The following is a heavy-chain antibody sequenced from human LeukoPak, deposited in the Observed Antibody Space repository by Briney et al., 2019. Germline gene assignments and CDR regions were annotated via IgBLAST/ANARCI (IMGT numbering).Heavy chain of an antibody. CDR3: ARGGAPYCSSTSCYEDRFDP. J-gene: IGHJ5*02. CDR2: VKSDGSST. V-gene: IGHV3-74*01. CDR1: GFTFSSYW. Sequence: PGGSLRLSCAASGFTFSSYWMHWVRQAPGKGLVWVSRVKSDGSSTNYADSVKGRFTISRDNAKNSLYLQMISLRAEDTAVYYCARGGAPYCSSTSCYEDRFDPWGQGTLVTVSS. D-gene: IGHD2-2*01.